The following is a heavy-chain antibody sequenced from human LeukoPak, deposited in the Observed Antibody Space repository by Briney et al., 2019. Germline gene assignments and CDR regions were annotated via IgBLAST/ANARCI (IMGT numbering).Heavy chain of an antibody. D-gene: IGHD1-26*01. Sequence: ASVKVSCKASGGTFSSYAISWVRQAPGQGLEWMGWMNPNSGNTNYAQKFQGRVTMTRNTSISTAYMELSSLRSEDTAVYYCAREVRGSLDALDIWGQGTMVTVSS. CDR2: MNPNSGNT. J-gene: IGHJ3*02. CDR3: AREVRGSLDALDI. V-gene: IGHV1-8*02. CDR1: GGTFSSYA.